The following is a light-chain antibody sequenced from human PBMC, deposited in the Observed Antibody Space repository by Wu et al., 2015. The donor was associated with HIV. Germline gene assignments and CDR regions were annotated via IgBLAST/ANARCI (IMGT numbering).Light chain of an antibody. V-gene: IGKV3-20*01. CDR2: GAS. J-gene: IGKJ4*01. Sequence: EIVMTQSPATLSVSPGERATLSCRASQSVSINLAWYQQKPGQAPRLLIYGASSRATGIPDRFSGSGSGTDFTLTISRLEPEDFAVYYCQQYGSSPTFGGGTKVEI. CDR3: QQYGSSPT. CDR1: QSVSIN.